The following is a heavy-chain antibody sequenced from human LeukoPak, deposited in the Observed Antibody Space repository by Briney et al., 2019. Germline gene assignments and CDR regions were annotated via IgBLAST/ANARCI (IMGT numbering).Heavy chain of an antibody. CDR3: ARQGAVAGNWFDP. J-gene: IGHJ5*02. D-gene: IGHD6-19*01. CDR2: IYYSGST. CDR1: GGSISSYY. V-gene: IGHV4-59*08. Sequence: SETLSLTCTVSGGSISSYYWSWIRQPPGKGLEWIGYIYYSGSTNYNPSLKSRVTISVDTSKNQFSLKLSSVTAADTAVYYCARQGAVAGNWFDPWGQGTLVTVSS.